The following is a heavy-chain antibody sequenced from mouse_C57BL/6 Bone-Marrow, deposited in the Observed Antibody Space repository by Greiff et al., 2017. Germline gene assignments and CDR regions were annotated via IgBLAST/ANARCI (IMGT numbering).Heavy chain of an antibody. Sequence: EVMLVESGGGLVKPGGSLKLSCAASGFTFSSYAMSWVRQTPEKRLEWVATISDGGSYTYYPDNVKGRFTISRDNAKNTLYLQMSHLKSEDTAMYYCARENYSNYIDYWGQGTTLTVSS. V-gene: IGHV5-4*01. D-gene: IGHD2-5*01. CDR2: ISDGGSYT. CDR3: ARENYSNYIDY. J-gene: IGHJ2*01. CDR1: GFTFSSYA.